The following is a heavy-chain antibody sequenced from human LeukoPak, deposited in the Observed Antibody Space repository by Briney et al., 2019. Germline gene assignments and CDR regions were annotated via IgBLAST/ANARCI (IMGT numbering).Heavy chain of an antibody. CDR1: GGSFSGYY. CDR3: ARGYGGPTDY. J-gene: IGHJ4*02. D-gene: IGHD4-23*01. V-gene: IGHV4-34*01. CDR2: INHSGST. Sequence: SETLSLTCAVYGGSFSGYYWSWIRQPPGKGLEWIGEINHSGSTNYNPSLKSRVTISVDTSKNQFSLKLSPVTAADTAVYYCARGYGGPTDYWGQGTLVTVSS.